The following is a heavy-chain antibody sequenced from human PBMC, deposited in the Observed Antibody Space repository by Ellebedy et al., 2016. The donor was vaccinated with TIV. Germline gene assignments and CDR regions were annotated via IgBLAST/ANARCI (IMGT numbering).Heavy chain of an antibody. V-gene: IGHV3-7*03. CDR2: IKQDGSEK. Sequence: GESLKISCAASGFTFSNYWMSWVRQAPGKGLEWVANIKQDGSEKYYVDSVKGRFTISRDNARNSLYLQMNTLRDEDTAVYYCTRARVYSNGWYYPDFWGQGTLVAVSS. J-gene: IGHJ4*02. CDR1: GFTFSNYW. D-gene: IGHD6-19*01. CDR3: TRARVYSNGWYYPDF.